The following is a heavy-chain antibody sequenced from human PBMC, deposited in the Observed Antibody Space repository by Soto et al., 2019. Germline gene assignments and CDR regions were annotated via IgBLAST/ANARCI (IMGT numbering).Heavy chain of an antibody. CDR1: GFTFSCYD. Sequence: GGSLRLSCAASGFTFSCYDMHWVRQATGKGLEWVSAIGTAGDTYYPGSVKGRFTISRENAKNSLYLQMNSLRAGDTAVYYCARGTALAARGYCGMDVWGQGTTVTVSS. CDR3: ARGTALAARGYCGMDV. D-gene: IGHD6-6*01. CDR2: IGTAGDT. J-gene: IGHJ6*02. V-gene: IGHV3-13*01.